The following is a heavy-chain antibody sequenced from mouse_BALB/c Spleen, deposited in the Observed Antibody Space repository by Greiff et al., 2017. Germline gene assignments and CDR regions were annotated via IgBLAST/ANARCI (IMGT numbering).Heavy chain of an antibody. J-gene: IGHJ3*01. CDR1: GYSFTSCFF. D-gene: IGHD2-14*01. V-gene: IGHV3-6*02. CDR3: AICGTYYRYDWFAY. Sequence: EVQLQQSGPGLVKPSQSLSLTCSVTGYSFTSCFFWNWIRQSPGNQLGWMGYISYDGSNNYNPSLKNRISITRDTSKNQFFLMLNSVTTEDTATYYCAICGTYYRYDWFAYWGEGRLVTVSA. CDR2: ISYDGSN.